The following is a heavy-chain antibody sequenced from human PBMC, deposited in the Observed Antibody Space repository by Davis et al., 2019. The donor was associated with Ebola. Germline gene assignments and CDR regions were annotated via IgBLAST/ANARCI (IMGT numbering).Heavy chain of an antibody. Sequence: GGSLRLSCAASGFTFSSSAMSWVRHATGQGTEWVSAISGSGGSTYYADSVKGRFTISRDNSKNTLYLQMNSLRAEDTAVYYCAKQSGSRGASYYFDYWGQGTLVTVSS. CDR3: AKQSGSRGASYYFDY. CDR1: GFTFSSSA. D-gene: IGHD3-3*01. J-gene: IGHJ4*02. V-gene: IGHV3-23*01. CDR2: ISGSGGST.